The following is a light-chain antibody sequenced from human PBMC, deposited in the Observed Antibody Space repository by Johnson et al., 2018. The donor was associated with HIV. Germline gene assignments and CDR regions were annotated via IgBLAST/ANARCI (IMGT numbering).Light chain of an antibody. CDR3: ATWDTSLSTGGV. Sequence: QSVLTQPPSVSAAPGQRVTRSNSGSSSNIGNNFVSWFRQLPLRAPKVLIYDNNERPSGIPDRFSGSNSGTSATLDITGLQTGDEADYYCATWDTSLSTGGVFGTGTKVTVL. CDR2: DNN. CDR1: SSNIGNNF. V-gene: IGLV1-51*01. J-gene: IGLJ1*01.